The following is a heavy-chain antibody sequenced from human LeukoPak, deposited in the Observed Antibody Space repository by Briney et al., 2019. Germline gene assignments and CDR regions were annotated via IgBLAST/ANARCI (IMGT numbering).Heavy chain of an antibody. V-gene: IGHV3-66*01. CDR3: ASSSYDFLTGYYGLGY. J-gene: IGHJ4*02. CDR2: IYSGGST. D-gene: IGHD3-9*01. CDR1: GFTARSNY. Sequence: PGGSLRLSCAASGFTARSNYMSWVRQAPGQGLEWVSVIYSGGSTYYADSVKGRFTISRDNSKNTLYLQMNSLRAEDTAVYYCASSSYDFLTGYYGLGYWGQGTLVTVSS.